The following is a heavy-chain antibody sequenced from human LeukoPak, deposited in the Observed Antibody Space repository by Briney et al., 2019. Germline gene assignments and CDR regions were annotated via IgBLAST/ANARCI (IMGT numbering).Heavy chain of an antibody. CDR1: GGSISSSNW. CDR3: ARIDGTRLDY. J-gene: IGHJ4*02. D-gene: IGHD5-24*01. Sequence: PSETLSLTCAVSGGSISSSNWWSWVRPPPGKGLEGSGEIYHRGSTNYNSSHKSRGTISVDKSKNQSSLKLSSVTAVDTAVYYCARIDGTRLDYWGQGTLVTVSS. CDR2: IYHRGST. V-gene: IGHV4-4*02.